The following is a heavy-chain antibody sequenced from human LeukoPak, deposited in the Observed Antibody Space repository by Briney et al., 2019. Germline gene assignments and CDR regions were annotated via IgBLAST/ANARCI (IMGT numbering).Heavy chain of an antibody. CDR2: INPSGGST. CDR1: GYTFTSYY. D-gene: IGHD4-17*01. CDR3: ARVSYGDYYFDY. J-gene: IGHJ4*02. Sequence: GASVKVSFKASGYTFTSYYMHWVRQAPGQGGEGMGIINPSGGSTSYAQKFQGRVTMTRDTSTSTVYMELSSLRSEDTAVYYCARVSYGDYYFDYWGQGTLVTVSS. V-gene: IGHV1-46*01.